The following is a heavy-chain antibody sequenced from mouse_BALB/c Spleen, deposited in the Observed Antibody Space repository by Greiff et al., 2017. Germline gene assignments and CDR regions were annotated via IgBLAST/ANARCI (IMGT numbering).Heavy chain of an antibody. D-gene: IGHD1-1*01. J-gene: IGHJ2*01. CDR3: ARRGSSFDY. CDR1: GYAFTNYW. V-gene: IGHV1-63*01. CDR2: IYPGSGNT. Sequence: QVQLQQSGAELVRPGTSVKISCKASGYAFTNYWLGWVKQRPGHGLEWIGDIYPGSGNTYYNEKFKGKATLTADKSSSTAYMQLSSLTSEDSAVYFCARRGSSFDYWGQGTTLTVSS.